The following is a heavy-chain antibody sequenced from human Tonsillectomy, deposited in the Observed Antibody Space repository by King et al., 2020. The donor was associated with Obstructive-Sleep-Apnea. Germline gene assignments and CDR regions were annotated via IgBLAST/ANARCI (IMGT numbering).Heavy chain of an antibody. V-gene: IGHV3-30*04. CDR2: ISYDGSNK. J-gene: IGHJ4*02. CDR1: GFTFSSYA. D-gene: IGHD2-8*02. CDR3: AREVLGFDY. Sequence: VQLVESGGGVVQSGRSLRLSCAASGFTFSSYAMHWVRQAPGKGLEWVAVISYDGSNKYYADSVKGRFTISRDNSKNTLYLQMNSLRAEDTAVYYCAREVLGFDYWGQGTLVTVSS.